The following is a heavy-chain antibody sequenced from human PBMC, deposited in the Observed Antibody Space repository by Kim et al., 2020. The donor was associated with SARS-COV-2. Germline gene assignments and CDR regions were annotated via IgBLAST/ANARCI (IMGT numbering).Heavy chain of an antibody. CDR2: IYYSGST. D-gene: IGHD5-12*01. CDR3: ASTPEDGYNAH. V-gene: IGHV4-39*01. Sequence: SETLSLTCTVSGGSISSSSYYWGWIRQPPGKGLEWIGSIYYSGSTYYNPSLKSRVTISVDTSKNQFSLKLSSVTAADTAVYYCASTPEDGYNAHWGQGTLVTVSS. J-gene: IGHJ4*02. CDR1: GGSISSSSYY.